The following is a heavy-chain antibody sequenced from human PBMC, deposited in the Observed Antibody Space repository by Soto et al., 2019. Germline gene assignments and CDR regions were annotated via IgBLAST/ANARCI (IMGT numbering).Heavy chain of an antibody. CDR1: GFTFSSYG. Sequence: GGSLRLSCAASGFTFSSYGMHWVRQAPGKGLEWVAVIWYDGSNKYYADSVKGRFTISRDNSKNTLYLQMNSLRAEDTAVYYCARINENASGWSDYWGQGTLVTVSS. D-gene: IGHD6-19*01. J-gene: IGHJ4*02. V-gene: IGHV3-33*01. CDR3: ARINENASGWSDY. CDR2: IWYDGSNK.